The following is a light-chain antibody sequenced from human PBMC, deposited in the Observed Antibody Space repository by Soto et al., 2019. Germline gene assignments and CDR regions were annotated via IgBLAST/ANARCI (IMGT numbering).Light chain of an antibody. Sequence: QSVLTQSPSASASLGPSVKLTCTLSSGHNSYAIAWHQQQPEKGPRYLMKINSDGSHSKGDGIPDRFSGSSSGAERHLFISSLQSEDEADYYCQTWGTGIRVFGGGTKVTVL. CDR1: SGHNSYA. J-gene: IGLJ3*02. CDR2: INSDGSH. CDR3: QTWGTGIRV. V-gene: IGLV4-69*01.